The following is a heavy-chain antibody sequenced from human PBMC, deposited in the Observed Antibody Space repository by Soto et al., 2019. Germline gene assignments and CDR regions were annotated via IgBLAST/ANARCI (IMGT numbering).Heavy chain of an antibody. CDR2: IYYSGST. Sequence: SETLSLTCTVSGGSISSGNYYWSWIRQHPGKGLEWIGYIYYSGSTYYNPSLKSRVTISVDTSKNQFSLKLSSVTAADTAVYYCARDLGYCGGDCYTYGMDVWGQGTTVTVSS. CDR1: GGSISSGNYY. CDR3: ARDLGYCGGDCYTYGMDV. V-gene: IGHV4-31*03. J-gene: IGHJ6*02. D-gene: IGHD2-21*02.